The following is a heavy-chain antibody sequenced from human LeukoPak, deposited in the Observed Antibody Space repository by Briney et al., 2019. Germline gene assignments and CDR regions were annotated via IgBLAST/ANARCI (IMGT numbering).Heavy chain of an antibody. J-gene: IGHJ4*02. D-gene: IGHD1-26*01. V-gene: IGHV3-23*01. CDR3: AKNQWELIV. CDR1: GFTFSSYA. Sequence: PGGSLRLSCAASGFTFSSYAMSWVRQAPGKGLEWFSSISSSGGSTYYADSVKGRFTISRDNSKNTLYLQMNGLRAEDTAVYYCAKNQWELIVWGKGTLVTVSS. CDR2: ISSSGGST.